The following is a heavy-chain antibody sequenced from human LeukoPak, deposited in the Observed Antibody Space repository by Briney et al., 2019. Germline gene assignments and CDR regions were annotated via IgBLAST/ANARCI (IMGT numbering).Heavy chain of an antibody. CDR1: GFTFSSYS. V-gene: IGHV3-21*01. Sequence: GGSLRLSCAASGFTFSSYSMNWVRQAPGKGLEWVSSISSSSSYIYYADSVKGRFTISRDNAKNSLYLQMNSLRAEDTAVYYCARAPLGYYDSSGYYFDAFDIWGQGTMVTVSS. J-gene: IGHJ3*02. D-gene: IGHD3-22*01. CDR2: ISSSSSYI. CDR3: ARAPLGYYDSSGYYFDAFDI.